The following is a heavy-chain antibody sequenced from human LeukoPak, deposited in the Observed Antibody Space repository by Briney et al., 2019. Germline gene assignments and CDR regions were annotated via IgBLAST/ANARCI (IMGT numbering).Heavy chain of an antibody. CDR3: AREKGGGYSSSSGRPPMMDY. V-gene: IGHV3-7*01. CDR1: GFTFSSYW. J-gene: IGHJ4*02. CDR2: IKQDGSEK. Sequence: GGSLRLSCAASGFTFSSYWMSWVRQAPGKGLEWVANIKQDGSEKYYVDSVKGRFTISRDNAKNSLYLQMNSLRAEDTAVYYCAREKGGGYSSSSGRPPMMDYWGQGTLVIVSS. D-gene: IGHD6-6*01.